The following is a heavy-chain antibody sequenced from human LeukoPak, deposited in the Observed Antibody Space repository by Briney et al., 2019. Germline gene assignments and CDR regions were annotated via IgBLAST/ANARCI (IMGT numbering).Heavy chain of an antibody. D-gene: IGHD1-7*01. CDR3: TRDRNNWNYWVWFDP. CDR1: GLSLSRFG. J-gene: IGHJ5*02. Sequence: GGSLRLSCAASGLSLSRFGMHWVRQAPGRVLDWVAVMSSEGSNEFYADSVKGRFSISRDNPKNTLYLQMNSLRADDTAVYYCTRDRNNWNYWVWFDPWGQGTLVTVSS. CDR2: MSSEGSNE. V-gene: IGHV3-30*03.